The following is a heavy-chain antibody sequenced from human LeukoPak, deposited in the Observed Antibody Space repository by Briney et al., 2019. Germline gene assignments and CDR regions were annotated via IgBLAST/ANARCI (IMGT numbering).Heavy chain of an antibody. CDR2: ISGSGGST. V-gene: IGHV3-23*01. D-gene: IGHD4-23*01. CDR1: GFTFSSYA. Sequence: GGSLRPSRAASGFTFSSYAMSWVRQAPGKGLEWVSAISGSGGSTYYADSVKGRFTISRDNSKNTLYLQMNSLRAEDTAVYYCAKVPAKYGGKVQLDYWGQGTLVTVSS. J-gene: IGHJ4*02. CDR3: AKVPAKYGGKVQLDY.